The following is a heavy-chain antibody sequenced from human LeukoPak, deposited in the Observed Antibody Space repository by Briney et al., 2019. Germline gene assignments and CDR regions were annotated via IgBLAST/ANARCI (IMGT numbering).Heavy chain of an antibody. CDR1: GFTFSSYA. D-gene: IGHD2-2*02. CDR2: ISGSGGST. CDR3: AKEFGYCSSTSCYTVVDY. Sequence: GGSLRLSCAASGFTFSSYAMSRVRQAPGKELEWVSAISGSGGSTYYADSVKGRFTISRDNSKNTLYLQMNSLRAEDTAVYYCAKEFGYCSSTSCYTVVDYWGQGTLVTVSS. J-gene: IGHJ4*02. V-gene: IGHV3-23*01.